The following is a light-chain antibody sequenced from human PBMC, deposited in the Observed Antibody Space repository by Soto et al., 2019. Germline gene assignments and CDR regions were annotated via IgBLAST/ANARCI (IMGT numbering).Light chain of an antibody. V-gene: IGKV3-15*01. CDR1: QSIDSH. CDR2: GAV. J-gene: IGKJ1*01. CDR3: QRYNKWRWT. Sequence: EIVMTQSPTTLSVSPGERATLSCRASQSIDSHLAWYQQKPGQAPRVLFSGAVTRAPGIPDRFSGGWSGTEFTLTISSLQSEDSAVYYCQRYNKWRWTFGQGTKVEIK.